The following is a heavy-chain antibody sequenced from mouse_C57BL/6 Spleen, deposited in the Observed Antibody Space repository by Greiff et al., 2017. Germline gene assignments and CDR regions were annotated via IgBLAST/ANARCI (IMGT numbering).Heavy chain of an antibody. CDR2: IDPEDGDT. Sequence: EVQLQQSGAELVKPGASVKLSCTASGFNIKDYYMHWVKQRPEQGLEWIGRIDPEDGDTNYAPKFPGKATITADTSSNTAYLQLSSLTSEDTAVYYCARYDRDAMDYWGQGNSGTGSS. V-gene: IGHV14-2*01. D-gene: IGHD2-3*01. CDR1: GFNIKDYY. CDR3: ARYDRDAMDY. J-gene: IGHJ4*01.